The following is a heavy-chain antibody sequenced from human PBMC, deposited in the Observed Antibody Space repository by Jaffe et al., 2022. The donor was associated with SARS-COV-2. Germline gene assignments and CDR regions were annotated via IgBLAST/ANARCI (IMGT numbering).Heavy chain of an antibody. V-gene: IGHV4-34*01. J-gene: IGHJ4*02. Sequence: QVQLQQWGAGLLKPSETLSLTCAVYGGSFSGYYWSWIRQPPGKGLEWIGEINHSGSTNYNPSLKSRVTISVDTSKNQFSLKLSSVTAADTAVYYCSGVRVDSRLFDYWGQGTLVTVSS. CDR1: GGSFSGYY. CDR3: SGVRVDSRLFDY. CDR2: INHSGST. D-gene: IGHD3-10*01.